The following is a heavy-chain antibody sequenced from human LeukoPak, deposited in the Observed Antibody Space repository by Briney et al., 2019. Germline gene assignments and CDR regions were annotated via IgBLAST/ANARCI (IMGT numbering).Heavy chain of an antibody. J-gene: IGHJ3*02. CDR3: ARDRTPYYHDSSGGAFDI. CDR1: GYSFTSYW. V-gene: IGHV5-51*01. D-gene: IGHD3-22*01. Sequence: GESLQISCKGSGYSFTSYWIGWVRQMPGKGLEWMGIIYPGDSDTRYSPSFQGQVTIPADKSISTAYLQWSSLKASDTAMYYCARDRTPYYHDSSGGAFDIWGQGTMVTVSS. CDR2: IYPGDSDT.